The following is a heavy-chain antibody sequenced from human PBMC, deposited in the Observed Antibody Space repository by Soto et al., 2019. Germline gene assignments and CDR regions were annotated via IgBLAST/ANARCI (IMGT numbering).Heavy chain of an antibody. D-gene: IGHD1-26*01. CDR2: IYYSGTT. CDR1: GGSISSTSYY. CDR3: ASLEGIVGATGYAFDM. J-gene: IGHJ3*02. V-gene: IGHV4-39*01. Sequence: QLQLQESGPGLVKPSETLSLTCTVSGGSISSTSYYWGWIRQPPGKGLEWIGSIYYSGTTYYNPSRKSRVTISVDTSKNQFSLSLGSVAAADTAVYYCASLEGIVGATGYAFDMWGQGTMVTVSS.